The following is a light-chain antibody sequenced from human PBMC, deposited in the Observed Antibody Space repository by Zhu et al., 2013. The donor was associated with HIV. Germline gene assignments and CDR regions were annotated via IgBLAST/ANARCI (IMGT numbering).Light chain of an antibody. V-gene: IGKV1-27*01. Sequence: DIQMTQSPSSLSASVGDRVTITCRASQGIRNYLAWYQQKPGEVPKLLVFAASTLQSGVPSRFSGSGSGTDFTLTISGLQPEDVATYYCQRYSSAPLTFGGGTKVEI. CDR1: QGIRNY. CDR3: QRYSSAPLT. CDR2: AAS. J-gene: IGKJ4*01.